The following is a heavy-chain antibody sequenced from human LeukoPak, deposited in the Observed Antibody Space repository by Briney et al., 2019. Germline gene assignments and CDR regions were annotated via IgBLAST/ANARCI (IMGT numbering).Heavy chain of an antibody. Sequence: VASVEVSCKASGGTFSSYAISWVRQAPGQGLEWMGRIIPILGIANYAQKFQGRVTITADKSTSTAYMELSSLRSEDTAVYYCARNSGSYAYYFDYWGQGTLVTVSS. J-gene: IGHJ4*02. CDR2: IIPILGIA. D-gene: IGHD1-26*01. V-gene: IGHV1-69*04. CDR1: GGTFSSYA. CDR3: ARNSGSYAYYFDY.